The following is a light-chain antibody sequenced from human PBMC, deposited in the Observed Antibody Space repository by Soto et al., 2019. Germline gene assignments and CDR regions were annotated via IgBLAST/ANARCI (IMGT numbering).Light chain of an antibody. CDR3: QQFGTSPFT. V-gene: IGKV3-20*01. CDR1: QNVLNNY. CDR2: RAS. Sequence: EIVLTQSPGTLSLSPGERATLSCRASQNVLNNYLSWYQQKLGQAPRLLIYRASNRATGIPERFSGSGSGTDFTLAISRLEPEDFAVYFCQQFGTSPFTFGPGTKVEIK. J-gene: IGKJ3*01.